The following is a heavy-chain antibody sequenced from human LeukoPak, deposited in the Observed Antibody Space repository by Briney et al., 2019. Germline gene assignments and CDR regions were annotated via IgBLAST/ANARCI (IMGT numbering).Heavy chain of an antibody. D-gene: IGHD3-10*01. CDR1: GFIFSGSW. V-gene: IGHV3-7*03. CDR2: IKKDGSEK. J-gene: IGHJ4*02. Sequence: GGSLRLSCTASGFIFSGSWMAWIRQAPGKGLEWVAIIKKDGSEKYYVDSMKGRFTISRDNAKNSLYLHMNSLKTDDTAVYYCTTALPYYGSGSYYKYYFDYWGQGTLVTVSS. CDR3: TTALPYYGSGSYYKYYFDY.